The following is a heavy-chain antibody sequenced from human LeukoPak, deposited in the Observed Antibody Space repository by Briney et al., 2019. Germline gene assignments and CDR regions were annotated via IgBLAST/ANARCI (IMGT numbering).Heavy chain of an antibody. D-gene: IGHD4-23*01. CDR2: IKSKADGGRA. V-gene: IGHV3-15*01. CDR3: STDGGSY. J-gene: IGHJ4*02. CDR1: GFTFSSYA. Sequence: PGGSLRLSCAASGFTFSSYAMSWVRQAPGKGLEWVGRIKSKADGGRADYAAPVKGRFTISRDDSKNMVFLQMNSLKTEDTAFYYCSTDGGSYWGQGTLVTVSS.